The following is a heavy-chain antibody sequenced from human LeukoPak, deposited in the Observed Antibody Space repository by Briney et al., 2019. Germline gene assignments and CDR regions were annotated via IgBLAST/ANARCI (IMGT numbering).Heavy chain of an antibody. CDR1: GGSISSSSYY. D-gene: IGHD5-18*01. Sequence: SETLSLTCTVSGGSISSSSYYWGWIRQPPGKGLEWIGSIYYSGSTYYNPSLKSRVTISVDTSKNQFSLKLSSVTAADTAVYYCARVGMYSYGSGCAFDIWGQGTMVTVSS. J-gene: IGHJ3*02. CDR3: ARVGMYSYGSGCAFDI. V-gene: IGHV4-39*07. CDR2: IYYSGST.